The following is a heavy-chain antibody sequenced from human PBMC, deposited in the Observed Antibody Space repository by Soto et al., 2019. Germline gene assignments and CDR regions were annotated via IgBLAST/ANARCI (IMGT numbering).Heavy chain of an antibody. CDR3: AMVDNYVTPTPQDV. V-gene: IGHV1-18*01. D-gene: IGHD3-16*01. J-gene: IGHJ6*02. CDR1: GYIFVNYG. Sequence: QVQLVQSGDEVRKPGSSVKVSCKASGYIFVNYGIAWVRQAPGQGLEGMGWISPYRGNTHYESKGQGRHTMXTXTXSSTAYMDLGSLTSDDTAVYYWAMVDNYVTPTPQDVWGQETTVAVSS. CDR2: ISPYRGNT.